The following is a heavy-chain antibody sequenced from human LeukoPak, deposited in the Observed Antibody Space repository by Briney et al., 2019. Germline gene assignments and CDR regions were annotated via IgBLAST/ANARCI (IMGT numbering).Heavy chain of an antibody. V-gene: IGHV3-20*04. CDR2: INWNGDST. CDR3: AMFCSSTSCYEALSDY. D-gene: IGHD2-2*01. Sequence: GGSLRLSCAASGFTFADYGMSWVRQAPGKGLEWVSAINWNGDSTGYADSVRGRFTISRDNAKNSLYLQMNSLRAEDTAVYYCAMFCSSTSCYEALSDYWGQGTLVTVSS. J-gene: IGHJ4*02. CDR1: GFTFADYG.